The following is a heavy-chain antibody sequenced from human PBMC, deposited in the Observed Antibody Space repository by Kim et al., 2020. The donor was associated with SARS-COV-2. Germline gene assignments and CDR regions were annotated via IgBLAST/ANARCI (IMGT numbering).Heavy chain of an antibody. V-gene: IGHV3-7*01. Sequence: GGSLRLSCTASGFTFSDYWMTWVRQAPGKGLEWVANIRHDGNENNYLDSVKGRFTISRDNTKNSLYLEVNNLRTDDTAVYYCATNNNWHVNYWGQGTLLTVSS. J-gene: IGHJ4*02. CDR3: ATNNNWHVNY. CDR1: GFTFSDYW. CDR2: IRHDGNEN. D-gene: IGHD1-1*01.